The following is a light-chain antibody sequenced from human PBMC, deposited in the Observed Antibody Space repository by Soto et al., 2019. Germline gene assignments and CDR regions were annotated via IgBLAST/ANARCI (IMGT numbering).Light chain of an antibody. J-gene: IGKJ1*01. V-gene: IGKV1-12*01. CDR1: QDIGRR. Sequence: DIQMTQSPSSVSVSIGDRVTITCRASQDIGRRLAWFQQKPGKAPKYLIQAASSLQGGVPSTFSGSGSGTDFTLTINTLHPEDFATYYCLQVYSFPRTFGQGTKVEIK. CDR2: AAS. CDR3: LQVYSFPRT.